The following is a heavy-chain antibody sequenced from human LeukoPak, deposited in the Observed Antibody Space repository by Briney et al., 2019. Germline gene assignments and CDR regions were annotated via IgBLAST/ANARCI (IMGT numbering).Heavy chain of an antibody. CDR1: GGSISSSSYY. J-gene: IGHJ3*02. CDR2: THHTGSP. Sequence: PSETLSLTCTVSGGSISSSSYYWVWIRQPPGKGLEWIGSTHHTGSPYYNPSLKSRVTISVDTSKNQFSLKLSSVTAADTAVYYCARHSSTRRFGGYKQAFDIWGQGTMVTVSS. CDR3: ARHSSTRRFGGYKQAFDI. V-gene: IGHV4-39*01. D-gene: IGHD5-24*01.